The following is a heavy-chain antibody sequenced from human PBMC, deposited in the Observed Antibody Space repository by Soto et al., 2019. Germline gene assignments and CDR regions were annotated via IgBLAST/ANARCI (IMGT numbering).Heavy chain of an antibody. CDR3: AREAPGDYDTSGYYYDVELDY. CDR1: GYSFTNYG. D-gene: IGHD3-22*01. CDR2: ISAHNGRT. V-gene: IGHV1-18*01. J-gene: IGHJ4*02. Sequence: QVQLVQSGADVKKPGASVKVSCKASGYSFTNYGISWVRQAPGQGLEWMGWISAHNGRTNYAQKLQSRVTMTTDTSTSTGYMELRSLRSDETAVYYCAREAPGDYDTSGYYYDVELDYWGQGTLITVSS.